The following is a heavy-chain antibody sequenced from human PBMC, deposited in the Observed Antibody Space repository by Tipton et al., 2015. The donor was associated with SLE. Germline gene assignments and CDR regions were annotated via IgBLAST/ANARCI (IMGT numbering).Heavy chain of an antibody. CDR1: GYSISSGYY. Sequence: TLSLTCTVSGYSISSGYYWGWIRQPPGKGLEWIGSIYHSGSTYYNPSLKSRVTISVDTSKNQFSLKLSSVTAADTAVYYCARISLNSWFDPWGQGTLVTVSS. J-gene: IGHJ5*02. CDR3: ARISLNSWFDP. CDR2: IYHSGST. V-gene: IGHV4-38-2*02.